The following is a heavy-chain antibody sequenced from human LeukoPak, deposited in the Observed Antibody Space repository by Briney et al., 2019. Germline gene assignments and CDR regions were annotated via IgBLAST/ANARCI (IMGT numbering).Heavy chain of an antibody. J-gene: IGHJ4*02. CDR2: INPNSGGT. D-gene: IGHD3-22*01. Sequence: GASVKVSCKASGYTFTGYYMHWVRQAPGQGLEWMGWINPNSGGTNYAQKLQGRVTMTRDTSISTAYMELSRLRSDDTAVYYCARERYYYDSSGYYLYYFDYWGQGTLVTVSS. V-gene: IGHV1-2*02. CDR3: ARERYYYDSSGYYLYYFDY. CDR1: GYTFTGYY.